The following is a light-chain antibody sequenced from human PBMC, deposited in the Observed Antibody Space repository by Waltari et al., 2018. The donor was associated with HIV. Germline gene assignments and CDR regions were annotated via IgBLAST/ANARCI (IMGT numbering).Light chain of an antibody. CDR3: QQYNSDFYT. J-gene: IGKJ2*01. CDR2: KAS. Sequence: IQMTQSPSILSASVGDRITITCRACQNVDSWLAWYQQRPGRAPKLLIYKASTLEYDVPARFSGSGSGTNFTLTINNLHPDDFATYYCQQYNSDFYTFGLGTRLDLK. CDR1: QNVDSW. V-gene: IGKV1-5*03.